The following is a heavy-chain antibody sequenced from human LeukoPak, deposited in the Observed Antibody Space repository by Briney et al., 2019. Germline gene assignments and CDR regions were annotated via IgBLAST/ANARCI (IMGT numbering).Heavy chain of an antibody. Sequence: GGSLRLSCAASGFTVSSNYVSWVRQAPGKGLEWVSVIYSGGSTYYADSVKGRFTISRDNSKNTLYLQMNSLRAEDTAVYYCARGVIDYCGSGSSGGYWGQGTLVTVSS. CDR3: ARGVIDYCGSGSSGGY. V-gene: IGHV3-53*01. CDR2: IYSGGST. D-gene: IGHD3-10*01. J-gene: IGHJ4*02. CDR1: GFTVSSNY.